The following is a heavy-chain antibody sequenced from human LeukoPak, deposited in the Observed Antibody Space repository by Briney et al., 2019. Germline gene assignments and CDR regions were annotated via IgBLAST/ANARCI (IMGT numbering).Heavy chain of an antibody. J-gene: IGHJ3*02. CDR1: GGSISSGGYY. CDR2: IYYSGST. CDR3: ARGGVTVTTSGAFDI. D-gene: IGHD4-17*01. V-gene: IGHV4-31*03. Sequence: PSETLSLTCTVSGGSISSGGYYWSWIRQHPGKGLEWIGYIYYSGSTYYNPSLKSRVTISVDTSKNQFSLKLSSVTAADTAVYYCARGGVTVTTSGAFDIWGQGTMVTVSS.